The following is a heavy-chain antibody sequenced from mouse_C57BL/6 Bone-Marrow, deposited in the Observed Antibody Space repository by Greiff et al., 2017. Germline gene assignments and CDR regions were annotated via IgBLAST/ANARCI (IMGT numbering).Heavy chain of an antibody. CDR1: GFTFSSYG. CDR2: ISSGGSYT. J-gene: IGHJ3*01. CDR3: ARHWDFAY. V-gene: IGHV5-6*01. Sequence: EVQRVESGGDLVKPGGSLKLSCAASGFTFSSYGMSWVRQTPDKRLEWVATISSGGSYTYYPDSVKGRFTISRDNAKNTLYLQMSSLKSEDTAMYYCARHWDFAYWGQGTLVTVSA. D-gene: IGHD4-1*01.